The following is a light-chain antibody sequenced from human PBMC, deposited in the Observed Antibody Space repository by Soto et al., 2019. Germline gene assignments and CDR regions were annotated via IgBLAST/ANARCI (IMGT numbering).Light chain of an antibody. CDR2: GAS. J-gene: IGKJ4*01. CDR1: QSVSSN. Sequence: EIVMTQSPATLSVSPGERATLSCRASQSVSSNLAWYQQKPGQAPRLLIYGASTRATGIPARFSGSGSGTEVTLTISSLQSEDLGVYYCQENNSWPPLTFDGGTKVEIK. V-gene: IGKV3-15*01. CDR3: QENNSWPPLT.